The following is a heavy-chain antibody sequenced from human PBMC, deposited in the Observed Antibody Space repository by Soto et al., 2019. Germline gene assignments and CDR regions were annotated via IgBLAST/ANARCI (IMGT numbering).Heavy chain of an antibody. Sequence: WGSLRLSCAASVFTFSRYATHWVLQAPGKGLEWVAVISYDGSNKYYADSVKGRFTISRDNSKNTLYLQMNSLRAEDTAVYYCASSKYYYYGMDVWGQGTTVTVS. V-gene: IGHV3-30-3*01. D-gene: IGHD2-2*01. J-gene: IGHJ6*02. CDR1: VFTFSRYA. CDR2: ISYDGSNK. CDR3: ASSKYYYYGMDV.